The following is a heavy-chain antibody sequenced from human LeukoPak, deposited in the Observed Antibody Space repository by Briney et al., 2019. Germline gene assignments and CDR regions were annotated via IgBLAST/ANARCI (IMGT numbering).Heavy chain of an antibody. Sequence: SVKVSCKASGGTFSSYAISWVRQAPGQGLEWMGGIIPTFGTANYAQKFQGRVTITADESTSTAYMELSSLRSEDTAVYYCASSSTSSEYFQHWGQGTLVTVSS. D-gene: IGHD6-6*01. CDR2: IIPTFGTA. CDR1: GGTFSSYA. V-gene: IGHV1-69*13. CDR3: ASSSTSSEYFQH. J-gene: IGHJ1*01.